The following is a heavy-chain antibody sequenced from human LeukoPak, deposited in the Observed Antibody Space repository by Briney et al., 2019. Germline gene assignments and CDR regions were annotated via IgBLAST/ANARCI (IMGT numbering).Heavy chain of an antibody. CDR3: ARASVENTLRIDDY. CDR1: GYTFTYYY. J-gene: IGHJ4*02. V-gene: IGHV1-2*02. Sequence: VASVKVSCKASGYTFTYYYMHWVRRAPGQGLEWMGWINPYSGDTNYAQKFQGRVTMTRDTSITTAYMDLSRLKSDDTAVYYCARASVENTLRIDDYWGQGTLVTVSS. D-gene: IGHD2-15*01. CDR2: INPYSGDT.